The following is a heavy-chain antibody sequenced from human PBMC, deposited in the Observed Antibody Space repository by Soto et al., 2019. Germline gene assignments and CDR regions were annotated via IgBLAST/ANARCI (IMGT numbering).Heavy chain of an antibody. CDR1: GGDFNSYT. Sequence: QLVQSRAEVKKPGSSVKVSCKASGGDFNSYTISWVRQAPGQGPEWMGTTIPILDVAKNAQKFQGRVTITADKSTSTVYMELRSLRSDDTAIYYCAQLWFGELWHGMDVWGQGTTVTVSS. J-gene: IGHJ6*02. CDR3: AQLWFGELWHGMDV. V-gene: IGHV1-69*02. CDR2: TIPILDVA. D-gene: IGHD3-10*01.